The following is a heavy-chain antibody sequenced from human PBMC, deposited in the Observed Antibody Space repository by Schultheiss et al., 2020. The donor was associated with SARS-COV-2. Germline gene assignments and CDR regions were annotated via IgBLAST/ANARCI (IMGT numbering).Heavy chain of an antibody. CDR3: ARGQTTVVSPPPGY. J-gene: IGHJ4*02. D-gene: IGHD4-23*01. Sequence: GGSLRLSCAASGFTFEDYAMSWVRQAPGKGLEWVSGISWNGGGTSYADSVKGRFIISRDNAKNTLYLQMDSLRAEDTAFYYCARGQTTVVSPPPGYWGQGTLVTVS. CDR2: ISWNGGGT. V-gene: IGHV3-20*04. CDR1: GFTFEDYA.